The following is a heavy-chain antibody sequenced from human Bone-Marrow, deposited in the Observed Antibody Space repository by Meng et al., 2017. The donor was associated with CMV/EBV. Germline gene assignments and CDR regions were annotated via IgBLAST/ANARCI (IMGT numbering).Heavy chain of an antibody. D-gene: IGHD2-2*02. J-gene: IGHJ5*02. CDR1: GGTFSSYA. Sequence: ASVKVSCKASGGTFSSYAISWVRQAPGQGLEWMGWINPNSGGTNYAQKFQGRVTMTRDTSISTAYMELSRLRSDDTAVYYCARDLRGCSSTSCYTSVWFDPWGQGTLVTVSS. CDR2: INPNSGGT. CDR3: ARDLRGCSSTSCYTSVWFDP. V-gene: IGHV1-2*02.